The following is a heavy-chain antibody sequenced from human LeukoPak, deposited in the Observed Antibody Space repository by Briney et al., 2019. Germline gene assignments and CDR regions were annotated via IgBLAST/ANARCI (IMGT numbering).Heavy chain of an antibody. V-gene: IGHV1-2*02. CDR2: INPNSGGT. J-gene: IGHJ4*02. Sequence: EASVKVSCKASGYTFTGYYMHWVRQAPGQGLEWMGWINPNSGGTNYAQKFQGRVTMTRDTSISTAYMELSRLRSDDTAVYYCARVRIQLWPHFDYWGQGTLVTVSS. CDR3: ARVRIQLWPHFDY. CDR1: GYTFTGYY. D-gene: IGHD5-18*01.